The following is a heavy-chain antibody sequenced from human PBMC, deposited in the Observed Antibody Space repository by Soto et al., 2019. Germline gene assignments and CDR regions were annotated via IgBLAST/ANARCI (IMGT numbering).Heavy chain of an antibody. J-gene: IGHJ4*02. CDR3: ATGRGYSGYARR. D-gene: IGHD5-12*01. CDR2: FDPEDGET. Sequence: GASVKVSCKVSGYTLTELSMHWVRQAPGNGLEWMGGFDPEDGETIYAQKFQGRVTMTEDTSTDTAYMELSSLRSEDTAVYYCATGRGYSGYARRWGQGTLVTVSS. CDR1: GYTLTELS. V-gene: IGHV1-24*01.